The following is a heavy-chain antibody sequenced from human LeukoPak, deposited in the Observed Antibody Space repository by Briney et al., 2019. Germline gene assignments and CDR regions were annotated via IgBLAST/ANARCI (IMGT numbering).Heavy chain of an antibody. CDR3: ASSARSGYYYQGY. Sequence: GGSLRLSCTASGFTFSNYCMHSVRQAPGKGLVWVSRINSDGSSTSYADSVKGRFTISRDNAKNTLYLQMNSLRAEDTAVYYCASSARSGYYYQGYWGQGTLVTVSS. J-gene: IGHJ4*02. D-gene: IGHD3-22*01. CDR2: INSDGSST. CDR1: GFTFSNYC. V-gene: IGHV3-74*01.